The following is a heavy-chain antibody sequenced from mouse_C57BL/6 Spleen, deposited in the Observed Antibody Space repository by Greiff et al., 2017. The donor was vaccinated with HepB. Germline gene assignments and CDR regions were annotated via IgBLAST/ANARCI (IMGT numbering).Heavy chain of an antibody. CDR2: IDPSDSYT. D-gene: IGHD1-1*01. J-gene: IGHJ2*01. CDR1: GYTFTSYW. CDR3: ARTVVYFDY. V-gene: IGHV1-50*01. Sequence: VQLQQPGAELVKPGASVKLSCKASGYTFTSYWMQWVKQRPGQGLEWIGEIDPSDSYTNYNLKFKGKATLTVDTSSSTAYMQLSSLTSEDSAVYYCARTVVYFDYWGQGTTLTVSS.